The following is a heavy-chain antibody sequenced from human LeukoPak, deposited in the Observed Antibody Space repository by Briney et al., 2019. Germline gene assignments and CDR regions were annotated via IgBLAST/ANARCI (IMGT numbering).Heavy chain of an antibody. J-gene: IGHJ4*02. D-gene: IGHD6-13*01. V-gene: IGHV3-33*01. CDR1: GFTFSSYG. CDR3: ARIRSSGWYEADY. Sequence: GGTLRLSCAASGFTFSSYGMHWVRQAPGKGLEWVAVIWYDGSNIFYADSVKGRFTISRDNSKNTLYLQMDSLRAEDTAVYYCARIRSSGWYEADYWGQGTLVTLSS. CDR2: IWYDGSNI.